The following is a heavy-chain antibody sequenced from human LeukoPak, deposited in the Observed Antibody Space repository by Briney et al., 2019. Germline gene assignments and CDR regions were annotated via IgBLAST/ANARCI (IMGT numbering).Heavy chain of an antibody. V-gene: IGHV3-21*01. CDR1: GFTFSSYS. D-gene: IGHD6-13*01. CDR2: ISSSSSYI. Sequence: PGGSLRLSCAASGFTFSSYSMNWVRQAPGKGLEWVSSISSSSSYIYYADSVKGRFTISRDNAKNSLYLQMNSLRAEDTAVYYCARESIAAAGPGDWFDPWGQGTPVTVSS. CDR3: ARESIAAAGPGDWFDP. J-gene: IGHJ5*02.